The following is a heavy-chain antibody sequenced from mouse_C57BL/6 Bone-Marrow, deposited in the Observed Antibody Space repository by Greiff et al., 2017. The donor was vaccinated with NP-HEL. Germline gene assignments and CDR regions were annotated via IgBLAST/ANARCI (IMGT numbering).Heavy chain of an antibody. V-gene: IGHV1-80*01. CDR1: GYAFSSYW. CDR3: ARWAVVATRGAY. Sequence: QVQLQQSGAELVKPGASVKISCKASGYAFSSYWMNWVKQRPGKGLEWIGQIYPGDGDTNYNGKFKGKATLTADKSSSTAYMQLSSLTSEDSAVYCCARWAVVATRGAYWGQGTLVTVSA. CDR2: IYPGDGDT. D-gene: IGHD1-1*01. J-gene: IGHJ3*01.